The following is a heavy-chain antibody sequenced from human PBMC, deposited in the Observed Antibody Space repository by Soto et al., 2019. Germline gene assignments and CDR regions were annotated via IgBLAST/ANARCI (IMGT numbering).Heavy chain of an antibody. CDR3: ARDRLAHGELPSN. CDR1: GFTFSSYG. V-gene: IGHV3-33*01. Sequence: PGGSLRLSCAASGFTFSSYGMHWVRQAPGKGLEWVAVIWYDGSNKYYADSVKGRFTISRDNSKNTLYLQMNSLRAEDTAVYYCARDRLAHGELPSNWGQGTLVTVSS. J-gene: IGHJ4*02. D-gene: IGHD3-10*01. CDR2: IWYDGSNK.